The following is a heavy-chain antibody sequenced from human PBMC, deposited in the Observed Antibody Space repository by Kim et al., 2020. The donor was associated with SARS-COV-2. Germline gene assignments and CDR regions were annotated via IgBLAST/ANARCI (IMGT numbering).Heavy chain of an antibody. D-gene: IGHD1-1*01. V-gene: IGHV3-30*07. CDR3: ARNDGGYYYYYGMDV. J-gene: IGHJ6*02. Sequence: ADAVKGRFTISSENSKNTLYLQMNSLRAEDTAVYYCARNDGGYYYYYGMDVWGQGTTVTVSS.